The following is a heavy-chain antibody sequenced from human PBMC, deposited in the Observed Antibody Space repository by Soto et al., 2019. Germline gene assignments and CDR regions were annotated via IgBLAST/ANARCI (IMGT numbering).Heavy chain of an antibody. J-gene: IGHJ6*03. D-gene: IGHD3-16*01. CDR3: ARQQYCGSSTGYDSLYYQYMDV. CDR1: GGSISSSNW. V-gene: IGHV4-4*02. Sequence: PSETVSLTCAVSGGSISSSNWWSWVRQPPGKGLEWIGEIYHSGSTNYNPSLKSRVTISVDKSNNQFSLRLSSVTAADTAVYFCARQQYCGSSTGYDSLYYQYMDVWGKGTMVTVSS. CDR2: IYHSGST.